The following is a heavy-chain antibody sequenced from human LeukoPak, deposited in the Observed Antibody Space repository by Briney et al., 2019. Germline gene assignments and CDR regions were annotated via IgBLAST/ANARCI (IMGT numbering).Heavy chain of an antibody. D-gene: IGHD2-2*01. J-gene: IGHJ5*02. CDR1: GYTFTGYY. CDR2: INPNSGGT. V-gene: IGHV1-2*02. Sequence: ASVKASCKASGYTFTGYYMHWVRQAPGQGLEWMGWINPNSGGTNYAQKFQGRVTMTRDTSISTAYMELSRLRSDDTAVYYCARVLASVPAFYLDPWGQGTLVTVSS. CDR3: ARVLASVPAFYLDP.